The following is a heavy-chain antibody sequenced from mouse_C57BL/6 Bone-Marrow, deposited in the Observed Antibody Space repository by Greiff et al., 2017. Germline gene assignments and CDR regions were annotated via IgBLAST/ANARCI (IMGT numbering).Heavy chain of an antibody. D-gene: IGHD1-1*01. Sequence: EVHLVESGGGLVQPGGSLKLSCAASGFTFSDYGMAWVRQAPRKGPEWVAFISNLAYSIYYADTVTGRFTISRENAKNTLYLEMSSLRSEDTAMYYCARSYGPYYYAMDYWGQGTSVTVSS. CDR3: ARSYGPYYYAMDY. V-gene: IGHV5-15*01. CDR1: GFTFSDYG. CDR2: ISNLAYSI. J-gene: IGHJ4*01.